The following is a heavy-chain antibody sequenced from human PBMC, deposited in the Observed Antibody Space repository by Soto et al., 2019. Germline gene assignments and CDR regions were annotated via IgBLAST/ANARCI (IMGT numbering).Heavy chain of an antibody. CDR2: ISYDGRNK. J-gene: IGHJ4*02. CDR1: GFTFSSYG. V-gene: IGHV3-30*18. Sequence: QVQLVESGGGVVQPGRSLRLSCAASGFTFSSYGMHWVRQAPGKGLAWVALISYDGRNKYYADSVKGRFAISRDNSKNTLYLQMNSLRVEDTAVYYCAKSMFEACGSGYTYDTDFDYWGQGPLVTVAS. D-gene: IGHD3-22*01. CDR3: AKSMFEACGSGYTYDTDFDY.